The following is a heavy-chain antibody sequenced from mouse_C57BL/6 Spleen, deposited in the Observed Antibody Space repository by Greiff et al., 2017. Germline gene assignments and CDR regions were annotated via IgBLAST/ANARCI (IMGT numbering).Heavy chain of an antibody. J-gene: IGHJ2*01. D-gene: IGHD2-5*01. Sequence: DVQLVESGGGLVKPGGSLKLSCAASGFTFSSYAMSWVRQTPEKRLEWVATISDGGSYTYYPDNVKGRFTISRDNAKNNLYLQMSHLKSEDTAMYYCARYSNYVYFDYWGQGTTLTVSS. CDR1: GFTFSSYA. CDR3: ARYSNYVYFDY. CDR2: ISDGGSYT. V-gene: IGHV5-4*01.